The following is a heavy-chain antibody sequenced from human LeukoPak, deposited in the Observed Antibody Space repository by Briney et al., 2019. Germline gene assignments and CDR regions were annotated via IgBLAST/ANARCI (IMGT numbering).Heavy chain of an antibody. D-gene: IGHD6-19*01. CDR3: ARGRAVAGPIDY. CDR1: GYTFTSHD. J-gene: IGHJ4*02. CDR2: MNPNSGNT. V-gene: IGHV1-8*01. Sequence: ASVKVSCKASGYTFTSHDINWVRQATGQGLEWMGWMNPNSGNTGYAQKFQGRVTMTRNTSISTAYMELSSLRSEDTAVYYCARGRAVAGPIDYWGQGTLVTVSS.